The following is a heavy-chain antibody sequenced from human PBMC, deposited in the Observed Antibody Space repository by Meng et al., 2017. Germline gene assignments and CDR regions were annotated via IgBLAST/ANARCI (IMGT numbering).Heavy chain of an antibody. CDR1: GGSFSGYY. J-gene: IGHJ4*02. CDR3: ARGVQCSTSCYIDY. CDR2: INHSGST. Sequence: QGQLQPLGAGLLKPSETLSLTCAVYGGSFSGYYWSWIRQPPGKGLEWIGEINHSGSTNYNPSLKSRVTISVDTSKNQFSLKLSSVTAADTAVYYCARGVQCSTSCYIDYWGQGTLVTVSS. D-gene: IGHD2-2*02. V-gene: IGHV4-34*01.